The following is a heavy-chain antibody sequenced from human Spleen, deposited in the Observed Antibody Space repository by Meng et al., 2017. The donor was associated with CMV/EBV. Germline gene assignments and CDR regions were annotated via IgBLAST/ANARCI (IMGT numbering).Heavy chain of an antibody. CDR3: ARDAYYYDSRPFDY. CDR2: TYYRSKWYN. D-gene: IGHD3-22*01. CDR1: GHSCPSNGAA. V-gene: IGHV6-1*01. Sequence: QGQLQQSGPGLVKPSQTLSLTGAIAGHSCPSNGAAWNWIRQSPSRGLEWLGRTYYRSKWYNDYAVSVKSRITINPDTSKNQFSLQLNSVTPEDTAVYYCARDAYYYDSRPFDYWGQGTLVTVSS. J-gene: IGHJ4*02.